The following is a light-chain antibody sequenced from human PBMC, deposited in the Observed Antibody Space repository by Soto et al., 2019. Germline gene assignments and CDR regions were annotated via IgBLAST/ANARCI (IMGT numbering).Light chain of an antibody. CDR2: AAS. J-gene: IGKJ4*01. CDR3: QKYNSAPPVT. CDR1: QDISNY. Sequence: DIQMTQSPSSLSASVGDRVTITCRASQDISNYLAWYQQKPGKVPKLLIYAASTLQSGVPSRFSGSGSGTDFTLTISSLQPEDVATYYCQKYNSAPPVTFGGGTKVDIK. V-gene: IGKV1-27*01.